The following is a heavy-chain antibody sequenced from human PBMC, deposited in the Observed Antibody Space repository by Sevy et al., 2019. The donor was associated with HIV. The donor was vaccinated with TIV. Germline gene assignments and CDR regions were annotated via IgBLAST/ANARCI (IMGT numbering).Heavy chain of an antibody. CDR2: ISGSGSRT. D-gene: IGHD3-22*01. CDR3: AKRGGGHYDPDEIGYYFYYYNMDV. V-gene: IGHV3-23*01. CDR1: GFSFDSYG. Sequence: GGSLRLSCAVSGFSFDSYGMTWVRQAPGKGLEWVSGISGSGSRTYYADSVKGRFIISRDNSKNTLDLKMNSLRSEDTAMYYCAKRGGGHYDPDEIGYYFYYYNMDVWGKGTTVTVSS. J-gene: IGHJ6*03.